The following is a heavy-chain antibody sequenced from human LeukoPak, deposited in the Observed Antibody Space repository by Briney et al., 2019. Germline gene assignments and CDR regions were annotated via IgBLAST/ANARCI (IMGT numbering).Heavy chain of an antibody. CDR2: IYYSGST. CDR1: GGSISSSSYY. J-gene: IGHJ4*02. V-gene: IGHV4-39*01. Sequence: PSETLSLTCTASGGSISSSSYYWGWIRQPPGKGLEWIGSIYYSGSTYYNPSLKSRVTISVDTSKNQFSLKLSSVTAADTAVYYCARSDDILTGYPPPGYFDYWGQGTLVAVSS. D-gene: IGHD3-9*01. CDR3: ARSDDILTGYPPPGYFDY.